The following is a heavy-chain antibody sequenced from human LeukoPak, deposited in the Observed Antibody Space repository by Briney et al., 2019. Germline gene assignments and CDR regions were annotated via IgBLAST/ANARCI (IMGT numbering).Heavy chain of an antibody. CDR2: IYYSGST. CDR3: AFSSVGDGYNDFDY. Sequence: SETLSLTCTVSGGSISSYYWSWIRQTPGKRLERIGYIYYSGSTNYNPSLKSRVTISVDTSKNQFSLKLSSVTAADTAVYYCAFSSVGDGYNDFDYWGQGTLVTVSS. J-gene: IGHJ4*02. CDR1: GGSISSYY. V-gene: IGHV4-59*08. D-gene: IGHD5-24*01.